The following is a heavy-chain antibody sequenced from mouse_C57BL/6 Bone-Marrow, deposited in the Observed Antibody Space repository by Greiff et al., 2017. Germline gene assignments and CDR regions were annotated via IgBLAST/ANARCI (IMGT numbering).Heavy chain of an antibody. CDR2: IDPSDSYT. J-gene: IGHJ4*01. CDR3: ARNYYGNYGFYAMDY. CDR1: GYTFPSYW. V-gene: IGHV1-59*01. D-gene: IGHD2-1*01. Sequence: QVQLKQPGAELVRPGTSVKLSCKASGYTFPSYWMHWVKQRPGQGLEWIGVIDPSDSYTNYNQKFKGKATLTVDTSSSTAYMQLSSLTSEDSAVYYCARNYYGNYGFYAMDYWGQGTSVTVSS.